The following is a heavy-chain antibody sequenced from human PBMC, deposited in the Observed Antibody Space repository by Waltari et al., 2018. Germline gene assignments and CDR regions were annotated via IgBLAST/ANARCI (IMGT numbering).Heavy chain of an antibody. Sequence: VYGGSFSGYYWSWIRQPPGKGLEWIGEINHSGSTNYNPSLKSRVTISVDTSKNQFSLKLSSVTAADTAVYYCARDNVMITFGGVIVPDYFDYWGQGTLVTVSS. J-gene: IGHJ4*02. CDR1: GGSFSGYY. CDR3: ARDNVMITFGGVIVPDYFDY. V-gene: IGHV4-34*01. D-gene: IGHD3-16*02. CDR2: INHSGST.